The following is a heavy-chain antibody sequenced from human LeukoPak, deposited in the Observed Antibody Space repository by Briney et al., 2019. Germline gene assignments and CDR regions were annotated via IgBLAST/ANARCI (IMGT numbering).Heavy chain of an antibody. J-gene: IGHJ5*02. D-gene: IGHD4-11*01. CDR2: IWYDGSYE. CDR3: GRDYYSNYIGALRT. Sequence: GMSLRLSCVASGFTFSSFAMHWVRQAPGKGLEWVAVIWYDGSYEYYGDSVEGRFTISRDNSKDTLYLQMNSLRVDDTAVYYCGRDYYSNYIGALRTWGQGTLVTVSS. CDR1: GFTFSSFA. V-gene: IGHV3-33*08.